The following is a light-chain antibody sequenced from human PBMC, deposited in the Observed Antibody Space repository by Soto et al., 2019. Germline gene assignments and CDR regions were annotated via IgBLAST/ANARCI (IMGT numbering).Light chain of an antibody. CDR1: SSDVGAYNY. V-gene: IGLV2-14*03. J-gene: IGLJ1*01. Sequence: QPASMSGSPGQSITISCTGSSSDVGAYNYDSWYQQYRPGEAPKLIIYDVSHRPAGVSTRFSGSKSGNTASLTISGLQTEDEADYYCSSYTRAATYVFGTGTKLTVL. CDR2: DVS. CDR3: SSYTRAATYV.